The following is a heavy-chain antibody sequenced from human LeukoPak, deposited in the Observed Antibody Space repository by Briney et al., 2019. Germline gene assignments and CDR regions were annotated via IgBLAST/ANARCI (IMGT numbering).Heavy chain of an antibody. D-gene: IGHD5-12*01. V-gene: IGHV4-61*01. Sequence: SETLSLTCSVSGDPFTIYSSSKWTWLRQSPRKGLEWIGYVYYSGSTNYNPSLQSRVTISVDTSNNQFSLKLTSVSAADTAVYKCVREYSGFDHWGQGILVTVSS. J-gene: IGHJ4*02. CDR1: GDPFTIYSSSK. CDR3: VREYSGFDH. CDR2: VYYSGST.